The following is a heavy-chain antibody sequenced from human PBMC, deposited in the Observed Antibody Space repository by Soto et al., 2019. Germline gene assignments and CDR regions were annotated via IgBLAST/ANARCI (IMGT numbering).Heavy chain of an antibody. CDR3: ERVPLTMVRYFES. V-gene: IGHV4-59*01. Sequence: SETLSLTCTVSGGSINCYCWIWIRQPPGKGLEWIGNISYSGKHKYNNYLKSRVTISIETSTNHFSMRMSSVTDDDTAVYYCERVPLTMVRYFESWGQGTPVTVYS. D-gene: IGHD3-10*01. CDR2: ISYSGKH. CDR1: GGSINCYC. J-gene: IGHJ4*02.